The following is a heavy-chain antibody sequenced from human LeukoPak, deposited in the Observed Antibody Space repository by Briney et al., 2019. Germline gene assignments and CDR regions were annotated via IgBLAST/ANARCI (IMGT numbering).Heavy chain of an antibody. V-gene: IGHV1-2*06. Sequence: ASVNVSCKASGYTFTAYHMHWVRQAPGQGLEWMGRINPNSGDTNYAQKFQGRVTMTRDTSISTAYMELSRLRSDDTAVYYCARDYCSSTSCLFDYWGQGTLVSVSS. D-gene: IGHD2-2*01. J-gene: IGHJ4*02. CDR3: ARDYCSSTSCLFDY. CDR1: GYTFTAYH. CDR2: INPNSGDT.